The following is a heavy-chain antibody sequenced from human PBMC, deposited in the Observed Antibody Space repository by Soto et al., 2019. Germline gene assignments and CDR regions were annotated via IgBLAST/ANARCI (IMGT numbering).Heavy chain of an antibody. CDR2: IYYSGST. J-gene: IGHJ3*02. V-gene: IGHV4-59*01. D-gene: IGHD3-22*01. CDR1: GGTISSYY. Sequence: SETLSLTCTFSGGTISSYYWSWIRQPPGKGLEWIGYIYYSGSTNYNPSLKSRVTISVDTSKNQFSLKLSSVTAADTAVYYCARVGGYYDSSGYYYAFDIWGQGTMVTVSS. CDR3: ARVGGYYDSSGYYYAFDI.